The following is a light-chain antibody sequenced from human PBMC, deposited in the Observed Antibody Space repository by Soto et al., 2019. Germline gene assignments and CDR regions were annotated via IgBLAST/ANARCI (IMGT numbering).Light chain of an antibody. J-gene: IGKJ2*01. CDR3: QHTYSTPYT. CDR2: ATS. CDR1: QSISSL. V-gene: IGKV1-39*01. Sequence: DIQMTQSPSSLSASVGDRVTIACRASQSISSLLNWYQQKPGKAPNLLIYATSSLQSGVPSRFSCSGSGTDFTLTISSLQPEDFATYYCQHTYSTPYTFGQGTKVDIK.